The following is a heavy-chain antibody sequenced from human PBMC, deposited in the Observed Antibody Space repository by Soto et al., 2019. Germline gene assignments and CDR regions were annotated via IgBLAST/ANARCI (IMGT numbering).Heavy chain of an antibody. D-gene: IGHD6-13*01. J-gene: IGHJ4*02. Sequence: GGSLRLSCAASGFTFSSYGMHWVRQAPGKGLEWVAVIWYDGSNKYYADSVKGRFTISRDNSKNTLYLQMNSLRAEDTAVYYCARAFSAIAAAGFDYWGQGTLVTVSS. V-gene: IGHV3-33*01. CDR2: IWYDGSNK. CDR3: ARAFSAIAAAGFDY. CDR1: GFTFSSYG.